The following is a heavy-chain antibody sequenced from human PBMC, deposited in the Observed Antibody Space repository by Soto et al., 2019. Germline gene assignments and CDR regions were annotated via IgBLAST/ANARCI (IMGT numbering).Heavy chain of an antibody. J-gene: IGHJ4*02. CDR3: TTKRITIFGVVIF. D-gene: IGHD3-3*01. V-gene: IGHV3-15*01. CDR1: GFTFSNAW. Sequence: GGSLRLSCAASGFTFSNAWMSWVRQAPGKGLEWVGRIKSKTDGGTTDYAAPVKGRFTISRDDSKNTLYLQMNSLKTEDTAVYYCTTKRITIFGVVIFWGQGTLVTVSS. CDR2: IKSKTDGGTT.